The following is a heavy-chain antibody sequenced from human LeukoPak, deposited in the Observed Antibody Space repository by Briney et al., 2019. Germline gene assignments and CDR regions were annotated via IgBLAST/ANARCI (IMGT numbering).Heavy chain of an antibody. J-gene: IGHJ4*02. V-gene: IGHV4-59*01. CDR3: ARKDGDG. CDR1: GVSISSYH. D-gene: IGHD5-24*01. Sequence: KASETLSLTCTVSGVSISSYHWTWIRKPPGEGLEWIGHIYNSGSTNYNPSLRGRVTISLDTSKNQVSLKLSSVTAADTAMYYCARKDGDGWGQGTLVTVSS. CDR2: IYNSGST.